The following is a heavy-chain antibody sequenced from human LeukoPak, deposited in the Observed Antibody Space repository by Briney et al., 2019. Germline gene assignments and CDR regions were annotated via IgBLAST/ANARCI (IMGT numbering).Heavy chain of an antibody. CDR2: IYYTGST. CDR1: GGSISNYF. D-gene: IGHD3-10*01. J-gene: IGHJ3*02. Sequence: SETLSLTCTVSGGSISNYFWGWIRQPPGKGLEWIGYIYYTGSTNYNPSLKSRVTISVGTSKNQFSLKLSSVTAADTAVYYCARPSRSISTAGAFDIWGQGAMVVVSS. V-gene: IGHV4-59*01. CDR3: ARPSRSISTAGAFDI.